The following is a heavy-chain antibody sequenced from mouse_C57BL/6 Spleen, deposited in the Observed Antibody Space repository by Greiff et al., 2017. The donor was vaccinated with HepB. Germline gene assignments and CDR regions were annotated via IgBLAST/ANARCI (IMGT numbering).Heavy chain of an antibody. Sequence: EVQLQESGEGLVKPGGSLKLSCAASGFTFSSYAMSWVRQTPEKRLEWVAYISSGGDYIYYADTVKGRFTISRDNARNTLYLQMSSLKSEDTAMYYCTREDSSVGFAYWGQGTLVTVSA. V-gene: IGHV5-9-1*02. CDR2: ISSGGDYI. CDR3: TREDSSVGFAY. D-gene: IGHD3-2*02. CDR1: GFTFSSYA. J-gene: IGHJ3*01.